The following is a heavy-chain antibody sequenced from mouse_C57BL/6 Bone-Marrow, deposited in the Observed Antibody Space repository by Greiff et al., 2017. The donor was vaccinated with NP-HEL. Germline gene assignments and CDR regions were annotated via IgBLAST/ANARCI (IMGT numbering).Heavy chain of an antibody. V-gene: IGHV1-80*01. D-gene: IGHD2-4*01. CDR2: IYPGDGDT. CDR3: ARWDYDYDVEYYFDY. J-gene: IGHJ2*01. CDR1: GYAFSSYW. Sequence: QVHVKQSGAELVKPGASVKISCKASGYAFSSYWMNWVKQRPGKGLEWIGQIYPGDGDTNYNGKFKGKATLPADKSSSTASMQLSSLTSEDSAVYFCARWDYDYDVEYYFDYWGQGTTLTVSS.